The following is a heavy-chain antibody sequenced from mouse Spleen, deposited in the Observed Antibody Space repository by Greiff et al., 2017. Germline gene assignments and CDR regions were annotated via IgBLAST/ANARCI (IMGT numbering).Heavy chain of an antibody. J-gene: IGHJ4*01. Sequence: VKLVESGPGLVQPSQSLSITCTVSGFSLTSYGVHWVRQSPGKGLEWLGVIWSGGSTDYNAAFISRLSISKDNSKSQVFFKMNSLQADDTAIYYCARNLDYDYGYYAMDYWGQGTSVTVSS. V-gene: IGHV2-2*01. CDR1: GFSLTSYG. D-gene: IGHD2-4*01. CDR3: ARNLDYDYGYYAMDY. CDR2: IWSGGST.